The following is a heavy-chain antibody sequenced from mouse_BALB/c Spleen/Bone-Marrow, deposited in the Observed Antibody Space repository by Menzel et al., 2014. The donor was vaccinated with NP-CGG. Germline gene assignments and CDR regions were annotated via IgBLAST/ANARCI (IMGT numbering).Heavy chain of an antibody. CDR2: ISTYSGNT. J-gene: IGHJ2*01. D-gene: IGHD1-1*01. V-gene: IGHV1-67*01. CDR3: ARRVYGSCPFDY. CDR1: GYTFTDYA. Sequence: QVQLQQSGPELVRPGVSVKISCKGSGYTFTDYAMHWVKQSHAKSLEWIGVISTYSGNTNYNQKFKGKATMTVVKSSSTAYMELARLTSEDAAIYYCARRVYGSCPFDYWGQGTTLTVSS.